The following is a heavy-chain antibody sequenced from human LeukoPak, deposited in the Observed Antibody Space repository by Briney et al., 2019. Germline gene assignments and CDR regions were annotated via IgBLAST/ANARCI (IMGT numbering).Heavy chain of an antibody. Sequence: PGGSLRLSCAASGFTFSDYYMSWIRQTPGKRLEWISYISGSGDKIDYADSVRGRFTISRDNTKNSVHLQMNSLRDEDTAEYFCARGGIPRPVSFYGMDVWGQGSTVTVSS. CDR2: ISGSGDKI. V-gene: IGHV3-11*01. CDR3: ARGGIPRPVSFYGMDV. CDR1: GFTFSDYY. J-gene: IGHJ6*02. D-gene: IGHD3-16*01.